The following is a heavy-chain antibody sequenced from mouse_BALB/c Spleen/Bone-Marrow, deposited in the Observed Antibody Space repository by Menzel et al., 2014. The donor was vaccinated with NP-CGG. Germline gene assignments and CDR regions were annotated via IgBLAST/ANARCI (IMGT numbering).Heavy chain of an antibody. J-gene: IGHJ2*01. CDR2: IDPANGNT. V-gene: IGHV14-3*02. D-gene: IGHD2-4*01. Sequence: EVQRVESGAELVKPGASVKLSCTASGFNIKDTYMHWVKQRPEQGLEWIGRIDPANGNTKYDPKFQGKATITADTSSNTAYLQLSSLTPEDTAVYYCASYDYGYYFDYWGQGTTLTVSS. CDR3: ASYDYGYYFDY. CDR1: GFNIKDTY.